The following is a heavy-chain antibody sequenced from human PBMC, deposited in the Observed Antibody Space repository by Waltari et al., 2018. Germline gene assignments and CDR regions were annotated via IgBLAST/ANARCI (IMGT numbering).Heavy chain of an antibody. Sequence: QVQLVESGGGVVQPGRSLRLSCAASGFTFSSYGMHWVRQAPGKGLEWVAVIWYDGSNKYDADSVKGRFTISRDNSKNTLYLQMNSLRAEDTAVYYCARELDSSSCMDVWGQGTTVTVS. J-gene: IGHJ6*02. D-gene: IGHD6-6*01. CDR1: GFTFSSYG. CDR2: IWYDGSNK. CDR3: ARELDSSSCMDV. V-gene: IGHV3-33*01.